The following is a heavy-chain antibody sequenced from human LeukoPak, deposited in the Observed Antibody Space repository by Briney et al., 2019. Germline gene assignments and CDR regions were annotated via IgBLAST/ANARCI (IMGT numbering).Heavy chain of an antibody. CDR1: GFTFSTYW. Sequence: PGGSLRLSCAASGFTFSTYWMSWVRQAPGKRVESVANNKQEGSEKNYVDSVKGTFTISRDNSKTSLYLQMTSLRAEDTAVYYCARSRYLDYWSQGTLVTVFS. CDR2: NKQEGSEK. V-gene: IGHV3-7*01. J-gene: IGHJ4*02. CDR3: ARSRYLDY.